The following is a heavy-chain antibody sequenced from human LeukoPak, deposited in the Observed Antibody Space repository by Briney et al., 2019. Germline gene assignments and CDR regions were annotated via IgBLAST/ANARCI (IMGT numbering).Heavy chain of an antibody. CDR2: IYTSGST. CDR1: GGSISSYY. CDR3: ARDGYYDSSGYFEPRGYFDY. V-gene: IGHV4-4*07. J-gene: IGHJ4*02. D-gene: IGHD3-22*01. Sequence: SETLSLTCTVSGGSISSYYWSWIRQPAGKGLEWIGRIYTSGSTNYNPSLKCRVTMSVDTSKNQFSLKLSSVTAADTAVYYCARDGYYDSSGYFEPRGYFDYWGQGTLVTVSS.